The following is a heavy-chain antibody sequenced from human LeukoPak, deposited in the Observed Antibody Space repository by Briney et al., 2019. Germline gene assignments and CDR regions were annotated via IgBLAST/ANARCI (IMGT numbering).Heavy chain of an antibody. D-gene: IGHD6-6*01. Sequence: GGSLRLSCKASGYTFTGYYMHWVRQAPGQGLEWMGWINPNSGGTNYAQKFQGRVTMTRDTSISTAYMELSRLRSDDTAVYYCARGSIAAPPMIKGFWFDPWGQGTLVTVSS. CDR1: GYTFTGYY. CDR3: ARGSIAAPPMIKGFWFDP. CDR2: INPNSGGT. V-gene: IGHV1-2*02. J-gene: IGHJ5*02.